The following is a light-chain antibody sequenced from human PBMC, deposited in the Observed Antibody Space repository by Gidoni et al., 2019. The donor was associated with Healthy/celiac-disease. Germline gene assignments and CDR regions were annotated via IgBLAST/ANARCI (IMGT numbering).Light chain of an antibody. V-gene: IGKV3-11*01. CDR1: QSVSSY. J-gene: IGKJ5*01. Sequence: EIVLTQSPATLSLSPGERATLSCRASQSVSSYLALYQQKPGQAPRLLTYDASNRATGIPARFSGSGSGTDFTLTISSLEPEDFAVYYCQQRSNWPPSITFGQGTRLEIK. CDR3: QQRSNWPPSIT. CDR2: DAS.